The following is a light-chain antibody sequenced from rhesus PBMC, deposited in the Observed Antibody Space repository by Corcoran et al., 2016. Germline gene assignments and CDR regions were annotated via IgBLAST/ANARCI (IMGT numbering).Light chain of an antibody. J-gene: IGKJ2*01. V-gene: IGKV1-94*01. CDR1: QGINKE. Sequence: DIQMTQSPSSLSASVGDLVTVTCRASQGINKELSWYQQKPGKAPTLLIFAASHLQTGFSSRFSGSGYGTDYTLTISSLQSEDVATYYCLQDYATPYSFGQGTKVEIK. CDR2: AAS. CDR3: LQDYATPYS.